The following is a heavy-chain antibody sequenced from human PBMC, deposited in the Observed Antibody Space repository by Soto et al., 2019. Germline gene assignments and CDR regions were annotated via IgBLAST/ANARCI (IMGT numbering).Heavy chain of an antibody. J-gene: IGHJ6*02. D-gene: IGHD5-12*01. V-gene: IGHV1-3*05. Sequence: QVQLVQSGAEEKKPGASVKVSCKASGYTFTSYAMHWVRQAPGQRLEWMGWINAGNGNTKYSPKFQGRVNITRNTSAGNAYMELSSVTSEDTAVYYCAREEMATNYSYYYGMDVWGHGTTVTVSS. CDR3: AREEMATNYSYYYGMDV. CDR2: INAGNGNT. CDR1: GYTFTSYA.